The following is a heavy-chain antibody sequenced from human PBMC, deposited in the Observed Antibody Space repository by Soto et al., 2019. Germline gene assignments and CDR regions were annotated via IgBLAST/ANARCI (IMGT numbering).Heavy chain of an antibody. Sequence: PWGSLRLSCAASGFTFSSYAMHWVRQAPGKGLEWVAVISYDGSNKYYADSVKGRFTISRDNSKNTLYLQMNSLRAEDTAVYYCASLRVGATLFDAFDIWGQGTMVTVS. CDR2: ISYDGSNK. D-gene: IGHD1-26*01. J-gene: IGHJ3*02. CDR3: ASLRVGATLFDAFDI. V-gene: IGHV3-30-3*01. CDR1: GFTFSSYA.